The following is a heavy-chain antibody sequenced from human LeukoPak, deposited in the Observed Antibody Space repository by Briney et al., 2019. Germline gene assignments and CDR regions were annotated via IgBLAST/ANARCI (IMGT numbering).Heavy chain of an antibody. J-gene: IGHJ4*02. CDR1: GGTFSSYA. CDR3: ARDPSYCGGDCYSD. Sequence: SVKVSCKASGGTFSSYAISWVRQAPGQGLEWMGGIIPIFGTANYAQKFQGRVAITADESTSTAYMELSSLRSEDTAVYYCARDPSYCGGDCYSDWGQGALVTVSS. CDR2: IIPIFGTA. V-gene: IGHV1-69*13. D-gene: IGHD2-21*01.